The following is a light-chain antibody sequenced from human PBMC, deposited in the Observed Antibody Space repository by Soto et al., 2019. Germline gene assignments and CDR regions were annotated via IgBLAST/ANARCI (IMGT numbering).Light chain of an antibody. CDR3: QQYNNWPQT. CDR1: QSVSSN. V-gene: IGKV3-15*01. Sequence: EIVMTQSPATLSVSPGERATLSCRASQSVSSNLAWYQQKPGQDPRLLIYGASTRATGIPARFSGSGYGTEFTLTISSLQSEDFSFYYCQQYNNWPQTFGQGTKVDIK. J-gene: IGKJ1*01. CDR2: GAS.